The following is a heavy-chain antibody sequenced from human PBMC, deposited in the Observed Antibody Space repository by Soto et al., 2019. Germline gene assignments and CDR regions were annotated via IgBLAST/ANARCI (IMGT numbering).Heavy chain of an antibody. CDR1: GFIVSSKY. CDR3: TTYTGYGMDV. V-gene: IGHV3-53*02. J-gene: IGHJ6*02. D-gene: IGHD3-16*01. CDR2: IYTGGST. Sequence: EVQMVETGGGLSQPGGSLRLSCAVSGFIVSSKYMTWVRQAPGKGLEWVSVIYTGGSTHYADSARGRFTISIDSSKNTLPLQTNSLRGEDAAVYYCTTYTGYGMDVWGQGTTVTVSS.